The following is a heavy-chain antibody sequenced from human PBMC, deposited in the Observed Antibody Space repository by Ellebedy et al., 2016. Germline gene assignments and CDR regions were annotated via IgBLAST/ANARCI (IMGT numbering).Heavy chain of an antibody. D-gene: IGHD1-26*01. V-gene: IGHV3-11*01. J-gene: IGHJ4*02. CDR1: GFNLSGYY. Sequence: GESLKISCAASGFNLSGYYISWIRQAPGKGLEWISYISNNNSGSAIYYADSVKGRFTISRDNAKNSVYLQMDSLRAEDTAVYYCARRVGFDYWGQGTLITVSS. CDR3: ARRVGFDY. CDR2: ISNNNSGSAI.